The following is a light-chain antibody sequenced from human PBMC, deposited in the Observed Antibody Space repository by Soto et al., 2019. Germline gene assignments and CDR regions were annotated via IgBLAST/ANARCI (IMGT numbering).Light chain of an antibody. CDR1: QSVSSSY. V-gene: IGKV3-20*01. J-gene: IGKJ1*01. Sequence: EIVLTQSPGTLSLSPGERATLSCRASQSVSSSYLAWYQQKPGQAPRLLIYGASSRATGIPDRFSGSGSGTDFTLTINKLDPEDFGVYFCQQYGSSRGTFGQGTKVEIK. CDR2: GAS. CDR3: QQYGSSRGT.